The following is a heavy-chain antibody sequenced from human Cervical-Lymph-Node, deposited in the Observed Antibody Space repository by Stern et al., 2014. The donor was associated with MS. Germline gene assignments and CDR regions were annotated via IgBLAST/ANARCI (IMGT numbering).Heavy chain of an antibody. V-gene: IGHV3-74*01. CDR1: GFTFSRYW. CDR2: INSDASIT. Sequence: EVQLVESGGGLVQPGGSLRLSCAASGFTFSRYWMHWVRQAPGKGLVWVARINSDASITSYADSVKGRFTITRDNAKNTLYVQMNSLRAEDTAVYYCARVGYGGNSSFDYWGQGTLVTVSS. CDR3: ARVGYGGNSSFDY. J-gene: IGHJ4*02. D-gene: IGHD4-23*01.